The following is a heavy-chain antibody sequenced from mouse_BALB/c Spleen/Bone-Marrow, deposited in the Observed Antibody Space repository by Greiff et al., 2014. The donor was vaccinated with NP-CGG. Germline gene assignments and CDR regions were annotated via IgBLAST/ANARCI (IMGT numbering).Heavy chain of an antibody. V-gene: IGHV14-3*02. CDR3: ASYYYGSSSIAY. CDR2: IDPANGNT. J-gene: IGHJ3*01. Sequence: VQLQQSGAELVKPGASVKLSCTASGFNIKDTYMHWVKQRPEQGLEWIGRIDPANGNTKYDPKFQGKATITADTSSNTAYLQLSSLTSEDTAVYYCASYYYGSSSIAYWGQGTLVTVSA. D-gene: IGHD1-1*01. CDR1: GFNIKDTY.